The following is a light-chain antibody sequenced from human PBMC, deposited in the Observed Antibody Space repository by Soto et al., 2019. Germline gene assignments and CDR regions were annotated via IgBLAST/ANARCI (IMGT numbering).Light chain of an antibody. CDR3: LQDYTFPWT. J-gene: IGKJ1*01. V-gene: IGKV1-6*01. CDR2: TAS. CDR1: QGIRND. Sequence: AIQMTQSPSSLSASVRDRIAITCRASQGIRNDLGWYQQKPGKAPKLLIYTASSLQSGVPSRFSGSGSGTDFTLTISSLQPEDFATYYCLQDYTFPWTFGQGTKVEIK.